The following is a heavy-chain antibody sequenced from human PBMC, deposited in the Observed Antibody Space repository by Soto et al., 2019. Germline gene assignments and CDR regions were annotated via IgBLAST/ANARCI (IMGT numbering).Heavy chain of an antibody. Sequence: GASVKVSCKASGYTFTSCGISWVRQAPGQGLEWMGWISAYNGNTNYAQKLQGRVTMTTDTSTSTAYMELRSLRSDDTAVYYCAREIAYDFWSGYYGPNWFVPWGQGTLVTVSS. D-gene: IGHD3-3*01. J-gene: IGHJ5*02. CDR2: ISAYNGNT. V-gene: IGHV1-18*01. CDR3: AREIAYDFWSGYYGPNWFVP. CDR1: GYTFTSCG.